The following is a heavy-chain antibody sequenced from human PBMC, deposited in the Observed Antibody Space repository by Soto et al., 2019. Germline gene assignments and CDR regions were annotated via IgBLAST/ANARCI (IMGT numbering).Heavy chain of an antibody. V-gene: IGHV3-11*05. Sequence: QVQLVESGGGLVKPGGSLRLSCAVSGFTFSDYYMTWIRQAPGKGLEWVSYISSSTSHTNYADSVKGRFTISRDNAKNSLLLQMNSLRAEDTAVYYCARGRGAAAYYFDFWVQGTLVTVSS. D-gene: IGHD2-2*01. CDR3: ARGRGAAAYYFDF. CDR2: ISSSTSHT. J-gene: IGHJ4*02. CDR1: GFTFSDYY.